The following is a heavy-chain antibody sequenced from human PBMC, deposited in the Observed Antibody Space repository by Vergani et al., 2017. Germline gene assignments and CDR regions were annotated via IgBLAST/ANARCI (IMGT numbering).Heavy chain of an antibody. D-gene: IGHD6-25*01. V-gene: IGHV4-38-2*01. J-gene: IGHJ4*02. CDR2: IFHSGTT. Sequence: VHLLESGGGQVEAGGSLRLSCVASGFTFSNSAMSWVRQTSGKGLEWIGSIFHSGTTYYNPSLKSRLSISVDTSKNQFSLKLSSVTAADTAVYYCASLGRTSMSAAINFWGQGTLVTVSS. CDR3: ASLGRTSMSAAINF. CDR1: GFTFSNSA.